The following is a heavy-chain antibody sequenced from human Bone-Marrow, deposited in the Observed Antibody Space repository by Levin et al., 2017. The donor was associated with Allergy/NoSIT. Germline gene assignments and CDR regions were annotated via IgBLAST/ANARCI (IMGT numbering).Heavy chain of an antibody. V-gene: IGHV3-48*02. D-gene: IGHD1-26*01. CDR1: GFTFSSYT. CDR3: ARDLLGATGAIAH. Sequence: GGSLRLSCAASGFTFSSYTMNWVRQAPGKGLQWVAYISSSGTTIYYADSVKGRFTISRDNAKNSLYLQMNSLRDDDTAVYYCARDLLGATGAIAHWGQGTLVTVSS. CDR2: ISSSGTTI. J-gene: IGHJ4*02.